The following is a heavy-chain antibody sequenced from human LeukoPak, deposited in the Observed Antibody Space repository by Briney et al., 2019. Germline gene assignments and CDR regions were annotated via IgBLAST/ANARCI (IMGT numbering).Heavy chain of an antibody. CDR2: ISGSGGST. D-gene: IGHD3-9*01. Sequence: GGSLRLSCVASGFTFSNYAMSWVRQAPGKGLEWVSAISGSGGSTYYADSVKGRFTISRDNSKNTLYLQMNTLRVEDTAVYYCTRDLMDYDVSTGLHHYYMDVWGQGTTVTVSS. J-gene: IGHJ6*02. V-gene: IGHV3-23*01. CDR3: TRDLMDYDVSTGLHHYYMDV. CDR1: GFTFSNYA.